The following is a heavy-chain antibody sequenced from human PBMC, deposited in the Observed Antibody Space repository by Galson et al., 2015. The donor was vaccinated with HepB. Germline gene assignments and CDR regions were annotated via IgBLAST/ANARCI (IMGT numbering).Heavy chain of an antibody. CDR2: ISWNSDFT. CDR3: AQDLTYYYGSGSYFVGMDV. D-gene: IGHD3-10*01. CDR1: GFTFEDYA. V-gene: IGHV3-9*01. J-gene: IGHJ6*02. Sequence: SLRLSCAASGFTFEDYAMHWVRQVPGKGLEWVSGISWNSDFTGYADFVRGRFTISRDNAKYSLYLQMNSLRAEDTALYYCAQDLTYYYGSGSYFVGMDVWGQGTTVTVSS.